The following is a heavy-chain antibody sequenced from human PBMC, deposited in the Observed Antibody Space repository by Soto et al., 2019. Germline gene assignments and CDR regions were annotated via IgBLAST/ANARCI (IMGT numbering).Heavy chain of an antibody. CDR1: GYTFTSYG. CDR3: ARGGNIFSRNYYGMDV. CDR2: ISAYNGNT. Sequence: GXSVKVSCKASGYTFTSYGISWVRQAPGQGLEWMGWISAYNGNTNYAQKLQGRVTMTTDTSTSKAYMELRSLRSDDTAVYYCARGGNIFSRNYYGMDVWGQGSTVTVSS. J-gene: IGHJ6*02. D-gene: IGHD1-26*01. V-gene: IGHV1-18*01.